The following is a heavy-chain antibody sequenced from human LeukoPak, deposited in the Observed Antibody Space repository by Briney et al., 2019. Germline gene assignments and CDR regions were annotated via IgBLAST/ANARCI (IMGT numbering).Heavy chain of an antibody. J-gene: IGHJ4*02. V-gene: IGHV4-59*01. CDR2: IYYSGST. CDR3: ARAVGDGYNYEGYYFDY. Sequence: PSETLSLTCTVSGDSISIYYWSWIRQPAGKGLEWIGYIYYSGSTNYNPSLKSRVTISVDTSKNQFSLKLSSVTAADTAVYYCARAVGDGYNYEGYYFDYWGQGTLVTVSS. CDR1: GDSISIYY. D-gene: IGHD5-24*01.